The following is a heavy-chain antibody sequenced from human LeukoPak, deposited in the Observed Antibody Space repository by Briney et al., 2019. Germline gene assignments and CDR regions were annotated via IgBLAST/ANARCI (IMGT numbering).Heavy chain of an antibody. CDR3: ARAPDYYYMDV. CDR1: GGSISSGGYY. V-gene: IGHV4-30-2*01. J-gene: IGHJ6*03. Sequence: SETLSLTCTVSGGSISSGGYYWSWIRQPPGKGLEWIGYIYHSGSTYYNPSLKSRVTISVDRSKNQFSLKLSSVTAADTAVYYCARAPDYYYMDVWGKGTTVTVSS. CDR2: IYHSGST.